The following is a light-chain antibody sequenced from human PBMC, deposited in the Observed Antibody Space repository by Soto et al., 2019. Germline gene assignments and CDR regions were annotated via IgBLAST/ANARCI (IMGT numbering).Light chain of an antibody. Sequence: EIVLTQSAATLSLSPGESATLSCRASQTVGSFLGWYQQKPGQAPRLLIYDASNRATGIPARFSGSGSGTDFTLTISSLEPEDFAVYYCQQRYYGYTFGQGTKVEI. J-gene: IGKJ2*01. CDR3: QQRYYGYT. CDR1: QTVGSF. V-gene: IGKV3-11*01. CDR2: DAS.